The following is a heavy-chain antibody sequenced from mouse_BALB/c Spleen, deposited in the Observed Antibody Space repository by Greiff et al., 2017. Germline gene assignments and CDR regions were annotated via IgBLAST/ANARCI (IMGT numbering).Heavy chain of an antibody. V-gene: IGHV5-4*02. CDR2: ISDGGSYT. J-gene: IGHJ4*01. D-gene: IGHD3-3*01. CDR1: GFTFSDYY. Sequence: EVKLVESGGGLVKPGGSLKLSCAASGFTFSDYYMYWVRQTPEKRLEWVATISDGGSYTYYPDSVKGRFTISRDNAKNNLYLQMSSLKSEDTAMYYCAREGADKDAMDDWGQGTSVTVSS. CDR3: AREGADKDAMDD.